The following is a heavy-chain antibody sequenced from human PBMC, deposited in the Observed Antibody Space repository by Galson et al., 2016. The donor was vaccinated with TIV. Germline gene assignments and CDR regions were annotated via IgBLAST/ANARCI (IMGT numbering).Heavy chain of an antibody. Sequence: SLRLSCAASGFTFRSHAMHWVRQAPGKGLEWVADISYDGINKYYADSVKGRFTVSRDNSKSTLYLQLNSLRTEDTAVYYCAKRRNYGGDALESWGQGTMVTVSS. J-gene: IGHJ3*02. D-gene: IGHD4-23*01. CDR1: GFTFRSHA. V-gene: IGHV3-30*01. CDR3: AKRRNYGGDALES. CDR2: ISYDGINK.